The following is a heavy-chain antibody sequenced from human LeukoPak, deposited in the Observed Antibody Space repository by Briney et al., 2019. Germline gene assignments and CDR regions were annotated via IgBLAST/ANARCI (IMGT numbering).Heavy chain of an antibody. CDR2: IYPGDSDT. V-gene: IGHV5-51*01. J-gene: IGHJ4*02. Sequence: GESLKISCKGSGYSFTSYWIGWVRQMPGKGLEWMGIIYPGDSDTRYSPSFQGQVTMSADKSINTAYLQWSSLKASDTAMYYCTTVAYCGRDCYSNFDYWGQGTLVTVSS. CDR1: GYSFTSYW. D-gene: IGHD2-21*02. CDR3: TTVAYCGRDCYSNFDY.